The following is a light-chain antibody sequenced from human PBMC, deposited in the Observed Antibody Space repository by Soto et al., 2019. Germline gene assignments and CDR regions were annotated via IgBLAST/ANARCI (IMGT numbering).Light chain of an antibody. CDR3: MQSTQLPPT. V-gene: IGKV2D-29*02. CDR1: QSLLHITGETF. J-gene: IGKJ5*01. Sequence: DVVMTQTPLSLSVAPGQPASISCKSSQSLLHITGETFLFWYLQKPGQSPQLLIYEVSTRVSGVPYRFSGSGSGTDVTLEISRGETDDVRIYYCMQSTQLPPTFGEGTRLGIE. CDR2: EVS.